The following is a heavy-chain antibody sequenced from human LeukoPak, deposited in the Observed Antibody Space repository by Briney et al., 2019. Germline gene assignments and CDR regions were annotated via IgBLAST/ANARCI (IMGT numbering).Heavy chain of an antibody. J-gene: IGHJ4*02. CDR2: ISAYNGNT. D-gene: IGHD2-2*01. CDR1: GYTFTSYG. Sequence: ASVKVSCKASGYTFTSYGISWVRQAPGQGLEWMGWISAYNGNTNYAQKLQGRVTMTTDTSTSTAYMELSSLRSEDTAVYYCARDFLSTSSSEFWGQGTLVTVSS. CDR3: ARDFLSTSSSEF. V-gene: IGHV1-18*01.